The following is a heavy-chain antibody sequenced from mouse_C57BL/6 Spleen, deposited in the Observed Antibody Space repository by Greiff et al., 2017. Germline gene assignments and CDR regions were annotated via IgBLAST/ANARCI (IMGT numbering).Heavy chain of an antibody. J-gene: IGHJ2*01. CDR1: GYTFSDYY. CDR2: INSDGSST. V-gene: IGHV5-16*01. Sequence: EVQLVESEGGLVQPGSSMKLSCTASGYTFSDYYMAWVRQVPEKGLEWVANINSDGSSTYYLDSLKSRFIISRDNATNILYLQMSSLKSEDAAAYSSARDRGSFFGDWGQGTTLTVSS. CDR3: ARDRGSFFGD.